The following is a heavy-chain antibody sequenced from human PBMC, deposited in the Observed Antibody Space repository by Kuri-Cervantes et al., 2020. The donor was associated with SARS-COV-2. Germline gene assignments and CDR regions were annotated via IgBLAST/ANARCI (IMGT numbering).Heavy chain of an antibody. CDR1: GFTFSGYS. Sequence: GGSLRLSCAASGFTFSGYSMNWIRQAPGKGLEWVASIDSSSYYIYHADSVKGRLTIARDNAKTSLYLQMNSLKPEDTAVNYCAREEGGELGEAFDYWGQGALVTVSS. CDR3: AREEGGELGEAFDY. D-gene: IGHD7-27*01. V-gene: IGHV3-21*01. J-gene: IGHJ4*02. CDR2: IDSSSYYI.